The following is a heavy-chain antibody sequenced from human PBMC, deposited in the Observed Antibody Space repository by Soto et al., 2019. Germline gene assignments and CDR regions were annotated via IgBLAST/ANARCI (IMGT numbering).Heavy chain of an antibody. V-gene: IGHV3-21*01. J-gene: IGHJ4*02. D-gene: IGHD4-17*01. CDR2: ISSSSSYI. Sequence: GGSLRLSCAASGFTFSSYSMNWVRQAPGKGLEWVSSISSSSSYIYYADSVKGRFTISRDNAKNSLYLQMNSLRAEDTAVYYCARHHDYGVYHVFDYWGQGTLVTVSS. CDR3: ARHHDYGVYHVFDY. CDR1: GFTFSSYS.